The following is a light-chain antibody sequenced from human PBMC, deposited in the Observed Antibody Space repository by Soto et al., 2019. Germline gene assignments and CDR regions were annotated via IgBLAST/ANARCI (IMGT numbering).Light chain of an antibody. CDR3: NSYSTSSTPLV. Sequence: QSVLTQPASVSGSPGQSITISCTGTSSDVGGYDYVSWYQQHPGKAPRLMIYDVNNRPSGVSNRFSGSKSGNTASLTISGLQAEDEADYYCNSYSTSSTPLVFGGGTKLTVL. CDR1: SSDVGGYDY. CDR2: DVN. J-gene: IGLJ2*01. V-gene: IGLV2-14*03.